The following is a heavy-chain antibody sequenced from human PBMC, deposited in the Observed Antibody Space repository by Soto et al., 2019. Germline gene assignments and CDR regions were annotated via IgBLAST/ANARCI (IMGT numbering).Heavy chain of an antibody. J-gene: IGHJ4*02. V-gene: IGHV1-2*04. CDR1: GYTFTGYY. D-gene: IGHD6-13*01. CDR3: ARVEATAGGTRGFDY. CDR2: INPNSGGT. Sequence: ASVKVSCKASGYTFTGYYMHWVRQAPGQGLEWMGWINPNSGGTNYAQKFQGWVTMTRDTSISTAYMELSRLRSDDTAVYYCARVEATAGGTRGFDYWGEETLAPVP.